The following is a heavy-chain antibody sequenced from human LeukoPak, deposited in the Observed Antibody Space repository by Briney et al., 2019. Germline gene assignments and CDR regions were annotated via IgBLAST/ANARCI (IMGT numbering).Heavy chain of an antibody. CDR2: ISSSGSAI. Sequence: GGSLRLSCAASGFPLSSYSINWVRQAPGKGLEWVSYISSSGSAIYYVDSVKGRFTVSRDNAKNSLFLQMNSPRAEETAVYYCVRVKGSYFDYWGQGALVTVSS. CDR1: GFPLSSYS. CDR3: VRVKGSYFDY. J-gene: IGHJ4*02. V-gene: IGHV3-48*01. D-gene: IGHD2-15*01.